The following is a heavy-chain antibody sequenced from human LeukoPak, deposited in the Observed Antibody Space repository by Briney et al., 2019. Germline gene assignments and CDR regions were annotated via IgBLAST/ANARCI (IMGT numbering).Heavy chain of an antibody. CDR3: ARGDYGDYGGPYYFDY. Sequence: PGRSLRLSCAASGFTFSTYGMHWVRQAPGKGLEWVAAISSDGRNKYYLDSVKGRFTISRDNSKNTLYLQMNSLRAEDTAVYYCARGDYGDYGGPYYFDYWGQGTLVTVSS. J-gene: IGHJ4*02. V-gene: IGHV3-30*03. CDR2: ISSDGRNK. D-gene: IGHD4-17*01. CDR1: GFTFSTYG.